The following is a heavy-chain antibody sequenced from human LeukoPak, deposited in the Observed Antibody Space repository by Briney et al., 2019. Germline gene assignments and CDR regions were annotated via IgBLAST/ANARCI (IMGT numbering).Heavy chain of an antibody. Sequence: SETLSLTCTVSGGSISSYYWSWIRQPPGKGLEWIGYIYYTGSTNYNPSLRSRVTISVDTSKNQFSLELSSVTAADTAVYYCARVGFGNTPHPIDYWGQGALVTVSS. J-gene: IGHJ4*02. V-gene: IGHV4-59*01. CDR2: IYYTGST. CDR1: GGSISSYY. D-gene: IGHD4-23*01. CDR3: ARVGFGNTPHPIDY.